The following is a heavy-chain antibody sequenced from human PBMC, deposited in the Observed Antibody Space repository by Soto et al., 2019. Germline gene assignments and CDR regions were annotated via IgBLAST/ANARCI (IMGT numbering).Heavy chain of an antibody. CDR1: CGSLTSPP. J-gene: IGHJ5*02. CDR2: TSYTGNT. Sequence: TSETLSPTCFFSCGSLTSPPWSWIRQFPGQGLQWIAYTSYTGNTNYNPSLQSRVTISLDTSKNQLSLKLTSMTAADTAVYYCARDSPPAWGQGTLVTVSS. V-gene: IGHV4-59*11. CDR3: ARDSPPA.